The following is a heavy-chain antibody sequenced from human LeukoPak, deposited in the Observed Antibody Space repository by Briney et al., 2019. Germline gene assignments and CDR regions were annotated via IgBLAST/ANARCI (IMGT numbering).Heavy chain of an antibody. Sequence: SVKVSCKASGGTFSSYAISWVRQAPGQGLEWMGGIIPIFGTANYAQKFQGRVTITTDESTSTAYMELSSLRSEDTAVYYCARGAYYCDSSGLAPFDYWGQGTLVTVSS. CDR1: GGTFSSYA. J-gene: IGHJ4*02. D-gene: IGHD3-22*01. CDR3: ARGAYYCDSSGLAPFDY. V-gene: IGHV1-69*05. CDR2: IIPIFGTA.